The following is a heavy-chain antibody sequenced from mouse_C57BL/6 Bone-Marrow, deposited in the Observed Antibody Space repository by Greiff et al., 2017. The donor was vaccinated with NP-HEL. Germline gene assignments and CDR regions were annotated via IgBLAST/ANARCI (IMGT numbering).Heavy chain of an antibody. J-gene: IGHJ3*01. CDR1: GFNIKDDY. CDR3: TIYGNYVSPFAY. Sequence: EVQLQESGAELVRPGASVKLSCTASGFNIKDDYMHWVKQRPEQGLEWIGWIDPENGDTEYASKFQGKATITADTSSNTAYLQLSSLTSEDPAVYYCTIYGNYVSPFAYWGQGTLVTVSA. D-gene: IGHD2-1*01. V-gene: IGHV14-4*01. CDR2: IDPENGDT.